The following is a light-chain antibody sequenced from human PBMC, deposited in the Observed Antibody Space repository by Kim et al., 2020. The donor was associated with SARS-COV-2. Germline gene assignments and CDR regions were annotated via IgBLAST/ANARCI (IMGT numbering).Light chain of an antibody. CDR2: AAS. CDR3: QQSYSTPWT. V-gene: IGKV1-39*01. CDR1: QSINSY. J-gene: IGKJ1*01. Sequence: ASVGYRVTITCRASQSINSYLNWYQQKPGKAPKFLIYAASSLQSGVPSRFSGSGSGTDFTLTISYLQPEDFATYYCQQSYSTPWTFGQGTKVDIK.